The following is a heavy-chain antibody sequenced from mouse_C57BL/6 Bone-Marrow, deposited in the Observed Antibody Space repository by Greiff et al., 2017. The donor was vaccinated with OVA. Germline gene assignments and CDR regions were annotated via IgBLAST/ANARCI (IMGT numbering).Heavy chain of an antibody. Sequence: QVHVKQSGAELMKPGASVKLSCKATGYTFTGYWIEWVKQRPGHGLEWIGEILPGSGSTNYNEKFKGKATFTADKSSNTAYMQLSSLTTEDSAIYYCASGDITTVVARDAMDYWGQGTSVTVSS. V-gene: IGHV1-9*01. CDR3: ASGDITTVVARDAMDY. D-gene: IGHD1-1*01. J-gene: IGHJ4*01. CDR2: ILPGSGST. CDR1: GYTFTGYW.